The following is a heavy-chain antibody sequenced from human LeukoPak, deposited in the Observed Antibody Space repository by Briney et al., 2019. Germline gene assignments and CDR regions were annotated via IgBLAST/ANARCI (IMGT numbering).Heavy chain of an antibody. CDR2: INPNSGGT. CDR3: ARDDPYDFWGTLWFDP. J-gene: IGHJ5*02. V-gene: IGHV1-2*02. CDR1: GYTFTGYY. D-gene: IGHD3-3*01. Sequence: ASVKVSCKASGYTFTGYYMHWVRQAPGQGLEWMGWINPNSGGTNYAQKFQGRVTMTRDTSISTAYMELSRLRSDDTAVYYCARDDPYDFWGTLWFDPWGQGTLVTVSS.